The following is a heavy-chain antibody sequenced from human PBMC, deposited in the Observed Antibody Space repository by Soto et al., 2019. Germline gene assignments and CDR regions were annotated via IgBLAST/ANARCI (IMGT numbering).Heavy chain of an antibody. CDR3: ARGPDYDILTGYYKYYYYYYGMDV. D-gene: IGHD3-9*01. CDR2: ISAYNGNT. Sequence: QVQLVQSGAEVKKPGASVKVSCKASGYTFTSYGISWVRQAPGQGLEWMGWISAYNGNTNYAQKLQGRVTMTTDTSTSTAYMELRSLRPDDTAVYYCARGPDYDILTGYYKYYYYYYGMDVWGQGTTVTVSS. CDR1: GYTFTSYG. V-gene: IGHV1-18*04. J-gene: IGHJ6*02.